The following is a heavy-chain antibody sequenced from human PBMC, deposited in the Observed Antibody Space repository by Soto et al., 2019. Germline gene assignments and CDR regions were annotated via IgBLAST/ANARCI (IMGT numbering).Heavy chain of an antibody. CDR1: GFTFSSSW. V-gene: IGHV3-74*01. Sequence: GGSLRLSCAASGFTFSSSWMHWVRQPPGEGLVWVSRINPDGSITTYADSVKGRFTISRDNPRNTLYLQMNSLGVGDTAVYYCIRGLLGSSDFWGQGTLVTVSS. J-gene: IGHJ4*02. D-gene: IGHD3-16*01. CDR2: INPDGSIT. CDR3: IRGLLGSSDF.